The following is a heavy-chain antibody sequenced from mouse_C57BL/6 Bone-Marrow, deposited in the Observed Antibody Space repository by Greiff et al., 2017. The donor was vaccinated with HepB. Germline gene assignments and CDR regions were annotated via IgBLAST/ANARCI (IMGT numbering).Heavy chain of an antibody. CDR2: INPYNGGT. V-gene: IGHV1-19*01. CDR3: ARQGLGRGYFDV. Sequence: EVKLQESGPVLVKPGASVKMSCKASGYTFTDYYMNWVKQSHGKSLEWIGVINPYNGGTSYNQKFKGKATLTVDKSSSTAYMELNSLTSEDAAVYYCARQGLGRGYFDVWGTGTTVTVSS. J-gene: IGHJ1*03. CDR1: GYTFTDYY. D-gene: IGHD3-3*01.